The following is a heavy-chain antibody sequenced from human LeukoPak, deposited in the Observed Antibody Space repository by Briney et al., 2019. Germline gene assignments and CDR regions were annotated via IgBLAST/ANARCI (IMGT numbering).Heavy chain of an antibody. CDR3: ARYVVFGSGKYYFDY. CDR2: INYGGTT. V-gene: IGHV4-39*01. J-gene: IGHJ4*02. CDR1: GGSISSSNYY. D-gene: IGHD3-10*01. Sequence: PSETLSLTCTVSGGSISSSNYYWSWIRQPPGKELEWIASINYGGTTYHNPSLKSRVTISVDTSKNQFSLRLSSVTAADTAVYFCARYVVFGSGKYYFDYWGQGSLVTVSS.